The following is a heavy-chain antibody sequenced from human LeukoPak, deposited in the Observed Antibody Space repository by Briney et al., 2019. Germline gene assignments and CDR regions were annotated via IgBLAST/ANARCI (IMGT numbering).Heavy chain of an antibody. CDR2: IRYDGSNK. CDR1: GFTLISYS. D-gene: IGHD2-15*01. Sequence: GGSLRLSCAASGFTLISYSIHWVRQAPGKGLEWVAFIRYDGSNKYYADSVKGRFTISRDNSKNTVYLQMNSLRAEDTAVYYCAKHGLPLVVISAPLDYWGQGTLVTVAS. CDR3: AKHGLPLVVISAPLDY. J-gene: IGHJ4*02. V-gene: IGHV3-30*02.